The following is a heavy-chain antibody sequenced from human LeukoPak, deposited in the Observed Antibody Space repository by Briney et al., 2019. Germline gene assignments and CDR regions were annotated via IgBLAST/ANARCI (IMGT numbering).Heavy chain of an antibody. Sequence: SQTLSLTCAISGDSVSSNSAAGNWIRQSPSRGLDWLGRTYYRSKWYNDYAVSVKSRITINPDTSKNQFSLQLNSVTPEDTAVYYCARDQRMIGDYYYYYGMDVWGQGTTVTVSS. V-gene: IGHV6-1*01. CDR1: GDSVSSNSAA. J-gene: IGHJ6*02. CDR3: ARDQRMIGDYYYYYGMDV. D-gene: IGHD3-22*01. CDR2: TYYRSKWYN.